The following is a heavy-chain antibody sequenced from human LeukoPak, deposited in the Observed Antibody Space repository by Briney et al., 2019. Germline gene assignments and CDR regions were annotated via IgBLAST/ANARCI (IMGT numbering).Heavy chain of an antibody. V-gene: IGHV3-23*01. Sequence: GGSLRLSCTASGFTFGDYAMSWVRQAPGKGLEWVSAISGSGGSTYYADSVKGRFTISRDNSKNTLYLQMNSLRAEDTAVYYCAKDAGAYCGGDCYADIWGQGTMVTVSS. CDR3: AKDAGAYCGGDCYADI. D-gene: IGHD2-21*02. CDR2: ISGSGGST. CDR1: GFTFGDYA. J-gene: IGHJ3*02.